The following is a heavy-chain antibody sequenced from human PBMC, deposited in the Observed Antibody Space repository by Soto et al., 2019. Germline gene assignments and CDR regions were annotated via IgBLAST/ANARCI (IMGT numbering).Heavy chain of an antibody. Sequence: PSETLSLTCAVSGGSISSSNWWSWVRQPPGKGLEWIGEIYHSGSTNYNPSLKSRVTISVDKSKNQFSLKLSPVTAADTAVYYCARRVGYCSSTSCYRYYYYGMDVWGQGTTVTVSS. CDR1: GGSISSSNW. CDR2: IYHSGST. V-gene: IGHV4-4*02. J-gene: IGHJ6*02. CDR3: ARRVGYCSSTSCYRYYYYGMDV. D-gene: IGHD2-2*02.